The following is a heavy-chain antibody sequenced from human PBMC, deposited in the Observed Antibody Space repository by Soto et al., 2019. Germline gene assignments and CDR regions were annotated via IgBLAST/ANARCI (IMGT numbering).Heavy chain of an antibody. Sequence: SETLSLTCTVSGGSISSRSHYWGWIRQPPGKGLEWIVSVYYSGNTYYNPSLKSRVTVSADTSKNQFSLKLKSVTAADTAVYYCARLLYDRSGYYYFDYWGQGTLVTVSS. J-gene: IGHJ4*02. CDR3: ARLLYDRSGYYYFDY. CDR1: GGSISSRSHY. CDR2: VYYSGNT. D-gene: IGHD3-22*01. V-gene: IGHV4-39*01.